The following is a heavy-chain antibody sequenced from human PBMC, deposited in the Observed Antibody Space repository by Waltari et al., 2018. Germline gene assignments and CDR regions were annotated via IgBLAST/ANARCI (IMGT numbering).Heavy chain of an antibody. CDR3: TGSDTYYYYYMDV. D-gene: IGHD1-26*01. V-gene: IGHV4-4*07. Sequence: QVQLQESGPGLVKPSETLSLPCTVSGGSISRYHCIWLRQAAGKGLEWIGRNYTSGSTNYNPSLKSRVTMSVDTSKNQFSLKLSSVTAADTAVYYCTGSDTYYYYYMDVWGKGTTVTVSS. CDR2: NYTSGST. J-gene: IGHJ6*03. CDR1: GGSISRYH.